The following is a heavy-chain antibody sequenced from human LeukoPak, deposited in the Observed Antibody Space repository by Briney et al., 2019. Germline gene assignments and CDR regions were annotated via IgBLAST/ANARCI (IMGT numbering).Heavy chain of an antibody. J-gene: IGHJ3*02. Sequence: SETLSLTCTVSGGSISSYYWSWIRQPPGRGLEWIGYIYYSGSTNYNPSLKSRVTISVDTSKNQFSLKLSSVTAADTAVYYCARLARSGSYYKDAFDIWGQGTMVIVSS. CDR2: IYYSGST. D-gene: IGHD3-10*01. CDR3: ARLARSGSYYKDAFDI. V-gene: IGHV4-59*01. CDR1: GGSISSYY.